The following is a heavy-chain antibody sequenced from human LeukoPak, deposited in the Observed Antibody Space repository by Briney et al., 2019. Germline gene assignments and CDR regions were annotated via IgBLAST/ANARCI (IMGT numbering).Heavy chain of an antibody. V-gene: IGHV4-31*03. Sequence: SQTLSLTCTVSGGSISSGGYYWSWIRQHPGKGLEWIGHIYYSGSTYYNPSLKSRVTISVDTSKNQFSLKLSSVTAADTAVYYCARARDYDNYYFDYWGQGTLVTVSS. CDR2: IYYSGST. J-gene: IGHJ4*02. D-gene: IGHD5-12*01. CDR1: GGSISSGGYY. CDR3: ARARDYDNYYFDY.